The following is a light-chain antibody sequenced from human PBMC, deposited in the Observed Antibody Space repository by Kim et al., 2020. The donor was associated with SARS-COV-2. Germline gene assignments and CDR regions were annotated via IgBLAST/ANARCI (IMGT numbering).Light chain of an antibody. J-gene: IGKJ4*01. Sequence: DIQMTQSPSSLSASVGDRVTITCQASQDISNYLNWYQQKPGKAPKLLIYDASNLETGVPSRFSGSESGTEFTFTISSLQPEDIATYYCQQYNNLPLTFGGGTKVDIK. CDR2: DAS. CDR1: QDISNY. CDR3: QQYNNLPLT. V-gene: IGKV1-33*01.